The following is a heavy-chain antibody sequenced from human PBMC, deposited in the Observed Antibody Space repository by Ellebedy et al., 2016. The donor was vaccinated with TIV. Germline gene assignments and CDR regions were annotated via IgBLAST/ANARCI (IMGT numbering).Heavy chain of an antibody. D-gene: IGHD6-6*01. CDR2: ISAYNGDI. CDR1: GYTFTSFG. J-gene: IGHJ6*03. CDR3: ARVSVNVVIGYHYFYMDI. Sequence: ASVKVSXXASGYTFTSFGLSWVRRAPGQGLEWMGWISAYNGDINYAQNFQGRVAMTTDTAASTVYVDLRSLRSDDTAVYYCARVSVNVVIGYHYFYMDIWGKGTTVTVSS. V-gene: IGHV1-18*01.